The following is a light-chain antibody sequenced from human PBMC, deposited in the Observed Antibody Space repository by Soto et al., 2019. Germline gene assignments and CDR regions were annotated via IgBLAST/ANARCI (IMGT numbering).Light chain of an antibody. Sequence: EVVLTQSPGTLSLSPGERATLSCRASQSVTSNCLAWYQQKPGQAPRLLIYSTSSRATGIPDRFSGSGSGTDFTLTISRLEPEDFAVYYCQQYGTSRRTFGQGTKVEIK. CDR3: QQYGTSRRT. J-gene: IGKJ1*01. CDR1: QSVTSNC. CDR2: STS. V-gene: IGKV3-20*01.